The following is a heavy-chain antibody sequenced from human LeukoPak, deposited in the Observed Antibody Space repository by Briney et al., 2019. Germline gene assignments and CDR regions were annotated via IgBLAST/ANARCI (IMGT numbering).Heavy chain of an antibody. CDR1: GGSFSGYY. Sequence: PSETLSLTCAVYGGSFSGYYWSWIRQPPGKGLEWIGEINHSGSTNYNPSLKSRVTISVDTSKNQFSLKLSSVTAADTAVYYCARDGRWLQPTLDYWGQGTLVTVSS. J-gene: IGHJ4*02. CDR3: ARDGRWLQPTLDY. D-gene: IGHD5-24*01. CDR2: INHSGST. V-gene: IGHV4-34*01.